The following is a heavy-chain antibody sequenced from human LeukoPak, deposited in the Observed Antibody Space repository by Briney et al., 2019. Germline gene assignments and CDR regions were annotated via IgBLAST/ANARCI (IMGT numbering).Heavy chain of an antibody. J-gene: IGHJ4*02. D-gene: IGHD3-3*01. Sequence: GGSLRLSCAASGFTFSSYWMSWVRQAPGKGLEWVASIKQHGSEKYYVDSVKGRFTISRDNAKNSLYLQMNSLRAEDTAVYYCARNDLSGYYDFWSGYQGGDYFDYWGQGNPGHRLL. CDR3: ARNDLSGYYDFWSGYQGGDYFDY. V-gene: IGHV3-7*01. CDR1: GFTFSSYW. CDR2: IKQHGSEK.